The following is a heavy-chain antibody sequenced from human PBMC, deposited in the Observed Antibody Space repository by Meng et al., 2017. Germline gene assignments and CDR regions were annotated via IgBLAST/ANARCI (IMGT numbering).Heavy chain of an antibody. D-gene: IGHD6-19*01. CDR1: GGSFSGYY. CDR3: AREIAVAAHYYWYFDL. Sequence: VRIQPWGAGLLKLSAPLSLTCAVYGGSFSGYYWSWIRQPPGKGLEWIGEINRSGSPNYNPSLKSRVTISVDTSKNQFSLKLNSVTAADTAVYYCAREIAVAAHYYWYFDLWGRGTLVTVSS. J-gene: IGHJ2*01. V-gene: IGHV4-34*02. CDR2: INRSGSP.